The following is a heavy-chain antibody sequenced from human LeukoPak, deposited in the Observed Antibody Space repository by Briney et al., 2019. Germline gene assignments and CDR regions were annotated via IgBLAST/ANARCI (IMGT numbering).Heavy chain of an antibody. CDR2: INHSGST. CDR1: GGSFSGYY. CDR3: ARGGAARPRAWFDP. V-gene: IGHV4-34*01. D-gene: IGHD6-6*01. J-gene: IGHJ5*02. Sequence: SETLSLTCAVYGGSFSGYYWSWIRQPPGKGLEWIGEINHSGSTNYNPSLKSGVIISVETSKTQFSLKLSSVTAADPAVYSCARGGAARPRAWFDPWGQGTLVTVSS.